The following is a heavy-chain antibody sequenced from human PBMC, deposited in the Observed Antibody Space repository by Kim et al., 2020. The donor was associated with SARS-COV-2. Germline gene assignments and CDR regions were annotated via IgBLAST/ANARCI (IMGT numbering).Heavy chain of an antibody. D-gene: IGHD2-8*01. J-gene: IGHJ3*02. CDR2: IYYSGST. V-gene: IGHV4-59*01. CDR1: GGSISSYY. Sequence: SETLSLTCTVSGGSISSYYWSWIRQPPGKGLEWIGYIYYSGSTNYNPSLKSRVTISVDTSKNQFSLKLSSVTAADTAVYYCARESILYRVRAFDIWGQGTMVTVSS. CDR3: ARESILYRVRAFDI.